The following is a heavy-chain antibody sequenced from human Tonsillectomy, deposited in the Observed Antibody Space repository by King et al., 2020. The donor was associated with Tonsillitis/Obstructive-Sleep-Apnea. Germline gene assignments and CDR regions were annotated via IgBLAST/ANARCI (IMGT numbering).Heavy chain of an antibody. CDR3: AREDIVVVPAARGDAFDI. Sequence: VQLQQWGAGLLKPSETLSLTCAVYGGSFSGYYWSWIRQPPGKGLEWIGEINHSGRTNYNPSFKSRFTISVDTAKNQVSLKLSSVTAADTAVYYCAREDIVVVPAARGDAFDIWGQGTMVTVSS. CDR2: INHSGRT. CDR1: GGSFSGYY. V-gene: IGHV4-34*01. J-gene: IGHJ3*02. D-gene: IGHD2-2*01.